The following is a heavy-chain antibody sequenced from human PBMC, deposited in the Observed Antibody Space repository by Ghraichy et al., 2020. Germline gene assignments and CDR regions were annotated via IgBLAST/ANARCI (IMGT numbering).Heavy chain of an antibody. CDR2: ISGTGTNT. D-gene: IGHD6-6*01. J-gene: IGHJ4*02. V-gene: IGHV3-23*01. CDR3: ARPADSSIAARLYY. Sequence: GGSLRLSCAASGFTFSTYAMSWVRQAPGKGLEWVSAISGTGTNTFYADSVEGRFTISRDSSKNTLYLQMNSLRAEDTAVYYCARPADSSIAARLYYWGQGTLVTVSS. CDR1: GFTFSTYA.